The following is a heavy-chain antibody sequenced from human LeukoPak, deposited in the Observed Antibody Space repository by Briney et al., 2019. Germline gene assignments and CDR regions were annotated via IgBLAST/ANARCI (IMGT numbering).Heavy chain of an antibody. CDR3: ARGRAPPSIRAHDY. CDR1: GGSFSGYY. Sequence: PSETLSLTCAVYGGSFSGYYWSWIRQPPGKGLEWIGEINQSGSTNYNPSLKSRVTISVDTSKNQFSLKLSSVTAADTAVYYCARGRAPPSIRAHDYWGQGTLVTVSS. V-gene: IGHV4-34*01. CDR2: INQSGST. J-gene: IGHJ4*02. D-gene: IGHD2-21*01.